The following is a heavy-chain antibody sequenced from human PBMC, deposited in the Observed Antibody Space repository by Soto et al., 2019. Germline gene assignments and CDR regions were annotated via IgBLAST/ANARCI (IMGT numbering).Heavy chain of an antibody. V-gene: IGHV1-18*04. D-gene: IGHD4-17*01. CDR3: ARAMTTVTTINY. Sequence: ASVKVSCKASGYTFTGYYMHWVRQAPGQGLEWMGWISAYNGNTNYAQKFQGRVTMTTDTSTSTAYMELRSLRSDDTAVYYCARAMTTVTTINYWGQGTLVTVSS. CDR2: ISAYNGNT. J-gene: IGHJ4*02. CDR1: GYTFTGYY.